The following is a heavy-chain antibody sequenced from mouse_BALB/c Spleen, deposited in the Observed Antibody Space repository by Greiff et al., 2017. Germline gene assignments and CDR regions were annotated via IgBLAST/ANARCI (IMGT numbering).Heavy chain of an antibody. V-gene: IGHV3-6*02. CDR2: ISYDGSN. CDR3: ARRGYRYDVRGYAMDY. Sequence: VQLKQSGPGLVKPSQSLSLTCSVTGYSITSGYYWNWIRQFPGNKLEWMGYISYDGSNNYNPSLKNRISITRDTSKNQFFLKLNSVTTEDTATYYCARRGYRYDVRGYAMDYWGQGTSVTVSS. J-gene: IGHJ4*01. CDR1: GYSITSGYY. D-gene: IGHD2-14*01.